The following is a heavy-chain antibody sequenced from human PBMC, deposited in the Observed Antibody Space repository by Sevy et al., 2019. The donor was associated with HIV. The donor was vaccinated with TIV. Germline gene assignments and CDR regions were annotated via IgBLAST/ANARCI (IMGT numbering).Heavy chain of an antibody. CDR1: GGTFSSYA. V-gene: IGHV1-69*13. CDR2: IIPIFGTA. J-gene: IGHJ3*02. CDR3: ARDLSLASSSSGGDAFDI. Sequence: ASVKVSCKASGGTFSSYAISWVRQAPGQGLEWMGGIIPIFGTANYAQKFQGRVTITADESTSTAYMELSSLRSEDMAVYYCARDLSLASSSSGGDAFDIWGQGTMVTVSS. D-gene: IGHD6-6*01.